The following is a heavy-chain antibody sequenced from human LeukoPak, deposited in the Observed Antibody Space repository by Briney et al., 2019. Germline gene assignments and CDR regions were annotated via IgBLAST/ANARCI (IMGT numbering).Heavy chain of an antibody. CDR3: ARVGYYYDSSGYLTDY. V-gene: IGHV1-18*01. Sequence: ASVKVSCKASGYSLINYGISWVRQAPGQGLEWMGWISDHNGNTNYAQKLQGRVTMTTDTSTSTAYMELRSLRSDDTAVYYCARVGYYYDSSGYLTDYWGQGTLVTVSS. J-gene: IGHJ4*02. CDR2: ISDHNGNT. CDR1: GYSLINYG. D-gene: IGHD3-22*01.